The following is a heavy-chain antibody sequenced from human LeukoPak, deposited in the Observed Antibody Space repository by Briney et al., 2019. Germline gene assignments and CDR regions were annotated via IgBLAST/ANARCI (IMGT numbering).Heavy chain of an antibody. CDR1: GGSISSYY. V-gene: IGHV4-4*07. CDR3: ARDNQLGIPNWFDP. Sequence: SETLSLTCTASGGSISSYYWSWIRQPAGKGLEWIGRIYTSGSTNYNPSLKSRVTMSVDTSKNQFSLKLSSVTAADTAVYYCARDNQLGIPNWFDPWGQGTLVTVSS. D-gene: IGHD7-27*01. J-gene: IGHJ5*02. CDR2: IYTSGST.